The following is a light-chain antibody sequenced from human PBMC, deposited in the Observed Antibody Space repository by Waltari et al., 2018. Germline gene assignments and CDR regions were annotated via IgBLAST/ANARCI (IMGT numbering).Light chain of an antibody. CDR1: QSVLYRSNNKNY. J-gene: IGKJ4*01. CDR3: QQYYSTPLT. CDR2: WAS. V-gene: IGKV4-1*01. Sequence: DIVMTQSPDSLAVSLGERATINCKSSQSVLYRSNNKNYLAWCQQKPGQPPKLLIYWASTRESGVPDRFSASGSGTDFTLTISSLQAEDVAVYYCQQYYSTPLTFGGGTKVEIK.